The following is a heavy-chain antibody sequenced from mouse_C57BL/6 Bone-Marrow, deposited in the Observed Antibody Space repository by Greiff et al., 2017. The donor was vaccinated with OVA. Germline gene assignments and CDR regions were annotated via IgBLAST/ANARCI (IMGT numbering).Heavy chain of an antibody. Sequence: EVQLQESGPELVKPGASVKIPCKASGYTFTDYNMDWVKQSHGKSLEWIGDINPNNGGTIYNQKFKGKATLTVDKSSSTAYMELRSLTSEDTAVYYGARSYYDKSYWYFDVWGTGTTVTVSS. CDR1: GYTFTDYN. CDR2: INPNNGGT. J-gene: IGHJ1*03. D-gene: IGHD2-4*01. CDR3: ARSYYDKSYWYFDV. V-gene: IGHV1-18*01.